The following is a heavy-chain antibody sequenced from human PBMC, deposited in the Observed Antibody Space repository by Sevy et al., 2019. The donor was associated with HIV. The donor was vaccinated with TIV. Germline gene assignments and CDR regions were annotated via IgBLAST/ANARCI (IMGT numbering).Heavy chain of an antibody. CDR2: ISYDGSNK. V-gene: IGHV3-30-3*01. CDR1: GFTFSSYA. Sequence: GGSLRLSCAASGFTFSSYAMHWVRQAPGKGLEWVAVISYDGSNKYYADSVKGRFTISRDNSKNTLYLQMNSLRAEDTAVYYCAREASYYYDSCGAFDIWGQGTMVTVSS. D-gene: IGHD3-22*01. J-gene: IGHJ3*02. CDR3: AREASYYYDSCGAFDI.